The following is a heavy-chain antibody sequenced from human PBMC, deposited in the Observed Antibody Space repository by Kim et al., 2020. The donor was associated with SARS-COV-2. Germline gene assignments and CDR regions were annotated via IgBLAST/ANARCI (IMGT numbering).Heavy chain of an antibody. Sequence: GGSLRLSCAASGFTFSSYWMSWVRQAPGKGLEWVANIKQDGSEKYYVDSLKGRFTISRDNAKNSLYLQMNSLRAEDTAVYYCARVRIVVVPAASFFDYWGQGTLVTVSS. CDR1: GFTFSSYW. J-gene: IGHJ4*02. V-gene: IGHV3-7*01. CDR3: ARVRIVVVPAASFFDY. CDR2: IKQDGSEK. D-gene: IGHD2-2*01.